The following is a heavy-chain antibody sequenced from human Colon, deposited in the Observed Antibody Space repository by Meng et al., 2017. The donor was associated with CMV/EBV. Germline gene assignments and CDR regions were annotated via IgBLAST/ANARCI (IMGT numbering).Heavy chain of an antibody. J-gene: IGHJ6*02. D-gene: IGHD2-15*01. Sequence: ASVKVSCKASGYPFTNYDINWVRQATGQGLEWMGWMNPNSGETGFAQKFQGRITMTRDTSISTAYLELSILKSEDTALYFCAVIVPATDYSYGTDVWGQGTTVTVSS. CDR2: MNPNSGET. CDR1: GYPFTNYD. V-gene: IGHV1-8*01. CDR3: AVIVPATDYSYGTDV.